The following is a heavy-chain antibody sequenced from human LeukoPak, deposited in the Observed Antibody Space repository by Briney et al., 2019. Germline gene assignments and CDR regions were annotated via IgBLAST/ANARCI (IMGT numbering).Heavy chain of an antibody. CDR3: AREEQQLVRGAFDI. J-gene: IGHJ3*02. Sequence: ASVKVSCKASGYTFTSYGISWVRQAPGQGLEWMGWISAYNGNTNYAQKLQGRVTMTTDTSTSTAYMEPRSLRSDDTAVYYCAREEQQLVRGAFDIWGQGTMVTVSS. D-gene: IGHD6-13*01. V-gene: IGHV1-18*01. CDR2: ISAYNGNT. CDR1: GYTFTSYG.